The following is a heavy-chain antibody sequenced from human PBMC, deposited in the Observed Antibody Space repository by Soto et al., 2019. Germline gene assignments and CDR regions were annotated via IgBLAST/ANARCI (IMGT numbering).Heavy chain of an antibody. CDR3: ARQIYDSDTGPNFQYYFDS. CDR1: GYSFAGYW. Sequence: EVSLKICCNGSGYSFAGYWITWVRQKPWKGLEWMGRIDPSDSQTYYSPSFRGHVTISVTKSITTVFLQWSSLRASDTAMYYCARQIYDSDTGPNFQYYFDSWGQGTPVTVSS. V-gene: IGHV5-10-1*01. D-gene: IGHD3-22*01. J-gene: IGHJ4*02. CDR2: IDPSDSQT.